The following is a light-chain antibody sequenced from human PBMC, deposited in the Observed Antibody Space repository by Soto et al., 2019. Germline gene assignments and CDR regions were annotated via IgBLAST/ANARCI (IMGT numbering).Light chain of an antibody. V-gene: IGLV2-14*01. CDR2: EVS. Sequence: QSALTQPASVSGSPGQSITISCTGTNSDVGGYNYVSWYQQRPGKAPKLIISEVSARPSGVSNRFSGSKSGNTASLTISGLQAEDAADYFCSSYTSRSTLVFGVGTELTVL. J-gene: IGLJ3*02. CDR3: SSYTSRSTLV. CDR1: NSDVGGYNY.